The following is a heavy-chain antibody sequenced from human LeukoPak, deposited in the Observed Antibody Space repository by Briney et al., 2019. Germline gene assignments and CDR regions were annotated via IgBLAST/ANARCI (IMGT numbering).Heavy chain of an antibody. D-gene: IGHD5-24*01. V-gene: IGHV4-31*03. Sequence: SQTLSLTCTVSGGSISSGGYYWSWIRQHPGKGLEWIGYIYYSGSTYYNPSLKSRVTISVDTSKNQFSLKLSSVTAADTAVYYCASMATISTSFDYWGQGILVTVSS. CDR3: ASMATISTSFDY. J-gene: IGHJ4*02. CDR2: IYYSGST. CDR1: GGSISSGGYY.